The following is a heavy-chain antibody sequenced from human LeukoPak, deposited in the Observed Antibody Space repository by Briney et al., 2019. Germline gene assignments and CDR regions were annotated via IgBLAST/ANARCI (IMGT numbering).Heavy chain of an antibody. V-gene: IGHV3-30*02. Sequence: GGSLRLSCGASGFTFSNYGMLWVRQAPGKGLEWVAFIRYDGNNKLYADSMKGRFTISRDNSKNTLYLQMNSLRAEDTAVYYCARRSGIAVAGAFDYWGQGTLVTVSS. CDR1: GFTFSNYG. CDR3: ARRSGIAVAGAFDY. CDR2: IRYDGNNK. J-gene: IGHJ4*02. D-gene: IGHD6-19*01.